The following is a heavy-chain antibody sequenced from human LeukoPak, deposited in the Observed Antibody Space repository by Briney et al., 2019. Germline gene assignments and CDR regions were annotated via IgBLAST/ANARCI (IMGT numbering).Heavy chain of an antibody. CDR3: AKGGLLWFGEVKPIDY. V-gene: IGHV3-23*01. D-gene: IGHD3-10*01. CDR2: ISGSGGGT. CDR1: GFTFSSYA. J-gene: IGHJ4*02. Sequence: GGSLRLSCAASGFTFSSYAMSWVRQAPGKGLAWVSAISGSGGGTYYADSVKGRFTISRDNSKNTLYLQMNSLRADDTAVYYCAKGGLLWFGEVKPIDYWGRGTLVTVSS.